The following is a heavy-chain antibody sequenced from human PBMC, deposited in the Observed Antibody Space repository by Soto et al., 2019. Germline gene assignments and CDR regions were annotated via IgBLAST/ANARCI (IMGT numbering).Heavy chain of an antibody. D-gene: IGHD3-3*01. J-gene: IGHJ4*02. CDR2: IYWDDDK. Sequence: QITLNESGPTVVRPTETLTLTCRFSGFSLTTSGVGVGWIRQSPGKAPEWLALIYWDDDKRYSASLKSRLTITKDTSKNQVVLTVSDLDPTDTATYYCAHRVLRTVFGVVTTTAIYFDCGGQGTPVAVSS. V-gene: IGHV2-5*02. CDR3: AHRVLRTVFGVVTTTAIYFDC. CDR1: GFSLTTSGVG.